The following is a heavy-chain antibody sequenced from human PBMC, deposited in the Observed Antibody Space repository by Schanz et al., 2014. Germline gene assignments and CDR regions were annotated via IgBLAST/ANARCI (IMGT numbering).Heavy chain of an antibody. Sequence: QVQLQESGPGLVKPSPTLSLACTVSGVSVSSGGDYWSWIRQHPGKGLEWIGFISYSGSAYYNPSLKSRVTISVDTSKSQSSMDLSTATSADTAVYYCARDRRRSDCPGDIWGQGTMVTVSS. J-gene: IGHJ3*02. CDR3: ARDRRRSDCPGDI. CDR1: GVSVSSGGDY. D-gene: IGHD6-19*01. CDR2: ISYSGSA. V-gene: IGHV4-31*03.